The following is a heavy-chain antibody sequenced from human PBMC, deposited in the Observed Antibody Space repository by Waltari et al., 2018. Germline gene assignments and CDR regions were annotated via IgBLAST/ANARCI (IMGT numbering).Heavy chain of an antibody. CDR3: ARGGDIVVVPAGRMDV. V-gene: IGHV4-34*01. CDR2: INHSGST. D-gene: IGHD2-2*01. Sequence: QVQLQQWGAGLLKPSETLSLTCAVSGGSFRGYYWMWIRQRPGKGLEWIGEINHSGSTNYNPSLKSRVTISVDTSKNQFSLKLSSVTAADTAVYYCARGGDIVVVPAGRMDVWGKGTTVTVSS. CDR1: GGSFRGYY. J-gene: IGHJ6*04.